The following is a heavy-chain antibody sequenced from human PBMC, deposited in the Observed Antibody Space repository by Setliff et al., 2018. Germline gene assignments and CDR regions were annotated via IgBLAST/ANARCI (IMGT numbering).Heavy chain of an antibody. CDR2: ISYDGSNK. CDR3: AKDQGGSGYLYDAFDI. J-gene: IGHJ3*02. Sequence: GSLRLSCAASGFTFSSYGMHWVRQAPGKGLEWVAVISYDGSNKYYADSVKGRFTISRDNSKNTLYLQMNSLRAEDTAVYYCAKDQGGSGYLYDAFDIWGQGTMVTVSS. D-gene: IGHD3-22*01. V-gene: IGHV3-30*18. CDR1: GFTFSSYG.